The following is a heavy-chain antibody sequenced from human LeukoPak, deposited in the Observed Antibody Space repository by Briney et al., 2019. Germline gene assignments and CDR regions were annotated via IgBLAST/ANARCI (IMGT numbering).Heavy chain of an antibody. V-gene: IGHV3-23*01. J-gene: IGHJ6*03. CDR3: AKEGGYGGNSYYYYMDV. CDR1: GFTFSSYA. Sequence: VGSLRLSCAASGFTFSSYAMSWVGQAPGKGLEWGSSISGTGGTTYYADSVKGRFTISRDNSKNTLYLQMNSLRVEDTAVYYCAKEGGYGGNSYYYYMDVWGKGTTVIVSS. CDR2: ISGTGGTT. D-gene: IGHD4-23*01.